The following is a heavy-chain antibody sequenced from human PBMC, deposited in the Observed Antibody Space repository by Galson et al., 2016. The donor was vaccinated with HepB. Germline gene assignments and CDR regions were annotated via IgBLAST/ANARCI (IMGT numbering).Heavy chain of an antibody. V-gene: IGHV3-7*03. J-gene: IGHJ4*02. CDR2: IEQDGSEQ. CDR3: ARDGPRRRGLDY. CDR1: GFTFSNYW. Sequence: SLRLSCAASGFTFSNYWTSWVRQAPGKGLEWVANIEQDGSEQYYVDSLKGRFTISRDNAKNSLYLQINSLTVEDTAMYYCARDGPRRRGLDYWGQGTLVTVSS.